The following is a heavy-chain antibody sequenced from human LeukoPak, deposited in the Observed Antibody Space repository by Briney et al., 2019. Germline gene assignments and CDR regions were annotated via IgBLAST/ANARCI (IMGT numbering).Heavy chain of an antibody. D-gene: IGHD1-26*01. V-gene: IGHV3-23*01. Sequence: GSLILSCAASGFTFSSYAMSWVRQAPGKGLVWVSAISGSGGSTYYADSVKGRFTISRDNSKNTLYLQMNSLRAEDMAVYYCARGVSGSYDSGAFDIWGQGTMVTVSS. J-gene: IGHJ3*02. CDR1: GFTFSSYA. CDR3: ARGVSGSYDSGAFDI. CDR2: ISGSGGST.